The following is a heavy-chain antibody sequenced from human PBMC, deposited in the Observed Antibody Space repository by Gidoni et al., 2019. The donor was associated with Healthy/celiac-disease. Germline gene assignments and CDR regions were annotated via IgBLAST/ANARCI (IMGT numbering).Heavy chain of an antibody. CDR1: GFTFSSSA. Sequence: QVQLVESGGGVVQPGRSLRLHCAASGFTFSSSAMHWVRQAPGKGLEWVAVISYDGSNKYYADSVKGRFTISRDNSKNTLYLQMNSLRAEDTAVYYYARADTAMVLDYWGQGTLVTVSS. J-gene: IGHJ4*02. CDR2: ISYDGSNK. D-gene: IGHD5-18*01. CDR3: ARADTAMVLDY. V-gene: IGHV3-30*04.